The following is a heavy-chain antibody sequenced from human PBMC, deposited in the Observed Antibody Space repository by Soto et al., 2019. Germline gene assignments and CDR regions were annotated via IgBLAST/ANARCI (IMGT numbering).Heavy chain of an antibody. CDR1: GYTFTSYD. CDR2: MNPNSGNT. Sequence: ASVKVSCKASGYTFTSYDINWVRQATGQGLEWMGWMNPNSGNTGYAQKFQGRVTMTRNTSISTAYMELSSLRSEDTAVYYCARALSGGRKRVWFGESSPRYAFDIWGQGTMVTVSS. J-gene: IGHJ3*02. D-gene: IGHD3-10*01. CDR3: ARALSGGRKRVWFGESSPRYAFDI. V-gene: IGHV1-8*01.